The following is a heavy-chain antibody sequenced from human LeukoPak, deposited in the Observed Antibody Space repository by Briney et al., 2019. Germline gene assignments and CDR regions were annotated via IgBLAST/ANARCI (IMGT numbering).Heavy chain of an antibody. CDR3: ARRVGATTASNWFDP. CDR2: ISGSGGST. Sequence: GGSLRPSCAASGFTFSSYAMSWVRQAPGKGLEWVSAISGSGGSTYYADSVKGRFTISRDNSKNTLYLQMNSLRAEDTAVYYCARRVGATTASNWFDPWGQGTLVTVSS. CDR1: GFTFSSYA. V-gene: IGHV3-23*01. D-gene: IGHD1-26*01. J-gene: IGHJ5*02.